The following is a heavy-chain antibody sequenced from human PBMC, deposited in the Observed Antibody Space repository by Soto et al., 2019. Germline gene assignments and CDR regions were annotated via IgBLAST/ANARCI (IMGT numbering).Heavy chain of an antibody. D-gene: IGHD3-3*01. Sequence: GASVKVSCKASGYTFTSYGISWVRQAPGQGLEWMGWISAYNGNTNYAQKLQGRVTMTTDTSTSTAYMELRSLRSDDTAVYYCARERRFLEWSYDAFDIWGQGTMVTVSS. CDR3: ARERRFLEWSYDAFDI. J-gene: IGHJ3*02. CDR2: ISAYNGNT. V-gene: IGHV1-18*01. CDR1: GYTFTSYG.